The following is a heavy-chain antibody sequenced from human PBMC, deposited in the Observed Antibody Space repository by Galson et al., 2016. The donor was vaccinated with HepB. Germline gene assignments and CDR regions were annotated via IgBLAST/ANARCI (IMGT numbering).Heavy chain of an antibody. CDR2: ISGSGANT. V-gene: IGHV3-23*01. CDR3: AKDRRQWLDSDIDY. Sequence: SLRLSCAASGFTFTIYAITWVRQAPGKGLEWVSAISGSGANTYYADSVKGRFTISRDNSKNTLYLQMNSLRAEDTAIYYCAKDRRQWLDSDIDYWGQGTLVTVSS. D-gene: IGHD6-19*01. J-gene: IGHJ4*02. CDR1: GFTFTIYA.